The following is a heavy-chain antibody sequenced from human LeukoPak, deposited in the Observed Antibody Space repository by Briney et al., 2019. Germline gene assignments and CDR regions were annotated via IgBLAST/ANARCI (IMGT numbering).Heavy chain of an antibody. CDR3: ARDYPADH. Sequence: GRSLRLSCAASGFTFSRFPMHWVRQAPGKGLEWVALISPDGSDKKYADSAKGRFTMSRDNSMNTLYLQMHSLRVEDTAVYYCARDYPADHWGQGTLVTVSS. CDR1: GFTFSRFP. CDR2: ISPDGSDK. J-gene: IGHJ4*02. V-gene: IGHV3-30-3*01.